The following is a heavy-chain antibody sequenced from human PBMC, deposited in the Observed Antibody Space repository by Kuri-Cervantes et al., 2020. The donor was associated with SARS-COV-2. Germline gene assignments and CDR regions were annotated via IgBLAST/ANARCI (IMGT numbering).Heavy chain of an antibody. J-gene: IGHJ6*03. CDR3: ARSGYYSRGVTYYYMDV. Sequence: SETLSLTCTVSGGSISSYYWSWIRQPPGKGLEWIGYIYYSGSTKYNPSLESRVTISLDTSRNQFSLKLSSVTAADSAVYYCARSGYYSRGVTYYYMDVWDKGTTVTDSS. D-gene: IGHD3-22*01. CDR1: GGSISSYY. V-gene: IGHV4-59*12. CDR2: IYYSGST.